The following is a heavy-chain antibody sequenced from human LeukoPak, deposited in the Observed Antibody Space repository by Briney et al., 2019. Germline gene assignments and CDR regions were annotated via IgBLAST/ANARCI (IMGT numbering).Heavy chain of an antibody. J-gene: IGHJ3*02. CDR1: GFTFSTYS. Sequence: GGSLRLSCAASGFTFSTYSMNWVRQAPGKGLEWVSYISPGGSTIYYADSARGRFTISRDNAKNSLYLQMNSLRAEDTAVYYCARDPSESRIRDAFDIWGQGTMVTVSS. CDR3: ARDPSESRIRDAFDI. D-gene: IGHD2-15*01. CDR2: ISPGGSTI. V-gene: IGHV3-48*04.